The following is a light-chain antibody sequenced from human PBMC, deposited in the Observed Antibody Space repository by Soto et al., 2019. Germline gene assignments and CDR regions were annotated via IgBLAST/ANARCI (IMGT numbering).Light chain of an antibody. V-gene: IGKV1-5*03. J-gene: IGKJ2*01. CDR2: KAS. CDR3: QQYNSYSPVT. CDR1: QSISSW. Sequence: DIQMTQSPSTLSVSVGDRVTITCRASQSISSWLAWYQQKPGKAPKLLIYKASSLESWVPSRFSGSGSGTEFTLTISSLQPDYFASYYFQQYNSYSPVTFGQGTKLEIK.